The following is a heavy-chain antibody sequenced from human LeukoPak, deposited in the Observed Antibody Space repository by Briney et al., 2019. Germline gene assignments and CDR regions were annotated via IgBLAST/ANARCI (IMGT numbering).Heavy chain of an antibody. CDR1: XXXFTXYD. CDR2: MNPNSGNT. J-gene: IGHJ4*02. Sequence: ASXXXXXXAXXXXFTXYDIHWVRQAPGQGLEWMGWMNPNSGNTGYTQKFQGRVTMTRNTSISTAYMELSSLRSEDTAVYYCARGTYYGSGSYSHFDYWGQGTLVTVSS. D-gene: IGHD3-10*01. CDR3: ARGTYYGSGSYSHFDY. V-gene: IGHV1-8*01.